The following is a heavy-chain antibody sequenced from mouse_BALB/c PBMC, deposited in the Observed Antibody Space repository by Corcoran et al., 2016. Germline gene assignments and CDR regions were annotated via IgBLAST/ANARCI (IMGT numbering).Heavy chain of an antibody. CDR1: GYNFTNYG. CDR3: AREPYAMDY. CDR2: INTYTGEP. J-gene: IGHJ4*01. V-gene: IGHV9-3-1*01. Sequence: QIQLVQSGPELKKPGETVKNSCKASGYNFTNYGMNWVKQALGKGLKWMGWINTYTGEPTYADDFKGRFAFSLETSASTAYLQINNLKNEDTATYFCAREPYAMDYWGQGTSVTVSS.